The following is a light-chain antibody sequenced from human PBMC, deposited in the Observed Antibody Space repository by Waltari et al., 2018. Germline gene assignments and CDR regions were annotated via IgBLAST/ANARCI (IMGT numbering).Light chain of an antibody. CDR3: QSYDTSLSVV. CDR1: GSNIGAGYD. CDR2: GSS. V-gene: IGLV1-40*01. Sequence: QSVLTQPPSVSGAPGQRVTISCTGSGSNIGAGYDVHWYQQLPRAAPKLLIYGSSTRPLGVPDRFCGSTSGTSASLASTGLQAEDEADYYCQSYDTSLSVVFGGGTKLTVL. J-gene: IGLJ3*02.